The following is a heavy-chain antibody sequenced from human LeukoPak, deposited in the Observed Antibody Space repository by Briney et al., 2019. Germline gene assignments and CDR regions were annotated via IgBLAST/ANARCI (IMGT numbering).Heavy chain of an antibody. Sequence: GGSLRLSCAASGFTFSSYWMHWVRQAPGKGLMWVSRINTDGISTAYADSVEGRFTISRDNAKNTMYLQMNSLRAEDTAVYYCARDLPSRSIAALNYWGQGTLVTVSS. CDR1: GFTFSSYW. J-gene: IGHJ4*02. D-gene: IGHD6-6*01. V-gene: IGHV3-74*01. CDR3: ARDLPSRSIAALNY. CDR2: INTDGIST.